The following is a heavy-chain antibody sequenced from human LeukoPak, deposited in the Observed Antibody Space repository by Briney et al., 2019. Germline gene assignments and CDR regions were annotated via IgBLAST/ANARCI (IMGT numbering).Heavy chain of an antibody. V-gene: IGHV1-18*01. CDR2: ISAYNGNT. CDR1: GYTFTSYG. Sequence: ASVKVFCKASGYTFTSYGISWVRQAPGQGLEWMGWISAYNGNTNYAQKLQGRVTMTTDTSTSTAYMELRSLRSDDTAVYYCARDVVPYSYGLGWFDPWGQGTLVTVSS. D-gene: IGHD5-18*01. CDR3: ARDVVPYSYGLGWFDP. J-gene: IGHJ5*02.